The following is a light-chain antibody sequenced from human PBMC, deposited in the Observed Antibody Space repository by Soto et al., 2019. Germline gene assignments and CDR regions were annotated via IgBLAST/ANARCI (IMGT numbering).Light chain of an antibody. CDR1: QSVSSSY. Sequence: EIVLTQSPGTLSLSPGERATLSCRASQSVSSSYLAWYQHKPGQAPRLLIYGASIRATVIPDRFSGSGSGTDFTLTISRLEPEDFALYYCQQYGSSPPMYTFGQGTKLEIK. V-gene: IGKV3-20*01. J-gene: IGKJ2*01. CDR3: QQYGSSPPMYT. CDR2: GAS.